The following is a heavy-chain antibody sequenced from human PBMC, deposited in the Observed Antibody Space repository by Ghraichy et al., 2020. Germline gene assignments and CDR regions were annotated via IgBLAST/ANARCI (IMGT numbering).Heavy chain of an antibody. J-gene: IGHJ6*02. D-gene: IGHD2-2*01. V-gene: IGHV4-34*01. Sequence: SETLSLTCAVYGGSFSGYYWSWIRQPPGKGLEWIGEINHSGSTNYNPSLKSRVTISVDTSKNQFSLKLSSVTAADTAVYYCARGPIVIVPAAYYFYYGMDVWGQGTTVTVSS. CDR3: ARGPIVIVPAAYYFYYGMDV. CDR1: GGSFSGYY. CDR2: INHSGST.